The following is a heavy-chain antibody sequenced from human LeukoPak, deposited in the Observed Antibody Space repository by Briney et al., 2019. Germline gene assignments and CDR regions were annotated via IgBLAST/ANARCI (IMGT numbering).Heavy chain of an antibody. J-gene: IGHJ2*01. Sequence: SETLSLTCTVSGGSISSGGYYWSWIRQHPGKGLEWIGYIYYSGSTYYNPSLKSRVTISVDTSKNQVSLKLSSVTAADTAVYYCARDSYGDPQYWYFDLWGRGTLVTVSS. V-gene: IGHV4-31*03. CDR3: ARDSYGDPQYWYFDL. D-gene: IGHD4-17*01. CDR1: GGSISSGGYY. CDR2: IYYSGST.